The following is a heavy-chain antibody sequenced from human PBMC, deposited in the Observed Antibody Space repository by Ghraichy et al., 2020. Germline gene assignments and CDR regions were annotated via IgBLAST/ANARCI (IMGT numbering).Heavy chain of an antibody. CDR1: GFTFRSYS. V-gene: IGHV3-64D*06. CDR3: IKENRVLEWLFDN. Sequence: GGSLRLSCSASGFTFRSYSMHWVRQAPGEGLEYVSGISSSGGSTYYADSVKGRFTISRDNSKNTLYLQMTSLRVEDTATYYCIKENRVLEWLFDNWGQGTLVTVSS. D-gene: IGHD3-3*01. CDR2: ISSSGGST. J-gene: IGHJ4*02.